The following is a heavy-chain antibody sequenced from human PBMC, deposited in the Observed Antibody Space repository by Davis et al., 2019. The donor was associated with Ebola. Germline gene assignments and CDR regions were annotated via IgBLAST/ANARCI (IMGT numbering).Heavy chain of an antibody. Sequence: PSETLSLTCTVSGGSISSGDYYWSWIRQPPGKGLEWIGYIYYSGSTYYNPSLKSRVTISVDTSKNQFSLKLSSVTAADTAVYYCARPKTYNILTGYRAAFDIWGQGTMVTVSS. CDR3: ARPKTYNILTGYRAAFDI. V-gene: IGHV4-30-4*01. D-gene: IGHD3-9*01. CDR1: GGSISSGDYY. CDR2: IYYSGST. J-gene: IGHJ3*02.